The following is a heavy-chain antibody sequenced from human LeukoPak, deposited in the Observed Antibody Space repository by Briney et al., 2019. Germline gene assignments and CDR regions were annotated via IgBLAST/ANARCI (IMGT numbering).Heavy chain of an antibody. J-gene: IGHJ4*02. D-gene: IGHD2/OR15-2a*01. CDR1: GGSISSYY. CDR3: ARETSMSRVDY. CDR2: IYYSGST. V-gene: IGHV4-59*01. Sequence: SETLSLTCTVSGGSISSYYWSWIRQPPGKGLEWIGYIYYSGSTNYNPSLKSRVTISVDTSKNQFSLKLSSVTAADTAVYYCARETSMSRVDYWGQGTLVTVSS.